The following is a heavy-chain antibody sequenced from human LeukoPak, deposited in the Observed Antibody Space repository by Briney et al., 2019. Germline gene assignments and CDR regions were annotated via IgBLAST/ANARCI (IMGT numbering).Heavy chain of an antibody. J-gene: IGHJ4*02. D-gene: IGHD4-17*01. CDR3: ARRDYALDY. CDR1: GGSVSSGSYH. CDR2: IYYSGST. Sequence: SETLSRTCNVSGGSVSSGSYHWSWIRQPPGKGPEYIGYIYYSGSTNYNPSLKSRVTISLDTSKNQFSLNLRSVTAADTAVYYCARRDYALDYWGQGTLVTVSS. V-gene: IGHV4-61*01.